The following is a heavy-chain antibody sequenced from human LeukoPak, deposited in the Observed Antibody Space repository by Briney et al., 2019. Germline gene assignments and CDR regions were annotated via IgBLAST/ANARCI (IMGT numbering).Heavy chain of an antibody. CDR3: ARDFLAGGFDY. V-gene: IGHV6-1*01. CDR1: GDSVSINSAA. D-gene: IGHD6-19*01. Sequence: SPTLSLTCALSGDSVSINSAAWNWLRQPPSRGLEWLGKTYYRSKWYSDYAVSVKSRITINPDTSKNQFSLQLNSVTPEDTAVYYCARDFLAGGFDYWGQGTLVTVSS. CDR2: TYYRSKWYS. J-gene: IGHJ4*02.